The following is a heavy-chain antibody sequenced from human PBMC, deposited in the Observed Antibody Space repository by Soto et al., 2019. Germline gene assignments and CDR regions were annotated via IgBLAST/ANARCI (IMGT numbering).Heavy chain of an antibody. CDR3: ARDPKRITMVRGVNRNNWFDP. J-gene: IGHJ5*02. V-gene: IGHV1-18*01. D-gene: IGHD3-10*01. CDR2: ISAYNGNT. CDR1: GYTFTSYG. Sequence: ASVKVSCKASGYTFTSYGISWVRQAPGQGLEWMGWISAYNGNTNYAQKLQGRVTMTTDTSTSTAYMELRSLRSDDTAVYYCARDPKRITMVRGVNRNNWFDPWGQGTLVTVS.